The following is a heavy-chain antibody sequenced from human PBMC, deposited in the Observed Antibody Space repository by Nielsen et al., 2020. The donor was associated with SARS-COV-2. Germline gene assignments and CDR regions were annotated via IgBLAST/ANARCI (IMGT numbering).Heavy chain of an antibody. D-gene: IGHD3-10*01. CDR2: IYYSGST. CDR3: ARGAYYYGSVSYLNNWFDP. J-gene: IGHJ5*02. Sequence: SETLSLTCTVSGGSISSSSYYWGWIRQPPGKGLEWIGSIYYSGSTYYNPSLKSRVTISVDTSKNQFSLKLSSVTAADTAVYYCARGAYYYGSVSYLNNWFDPWGQGTLVTVSS. CDR1: GGSISSSSYY. V-gene: IGHV4-39*01.